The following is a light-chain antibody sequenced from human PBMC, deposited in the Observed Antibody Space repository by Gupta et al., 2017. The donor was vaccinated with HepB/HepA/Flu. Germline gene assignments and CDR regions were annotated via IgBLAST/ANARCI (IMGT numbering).Light chain of an antibody. CDR1: EDIVHPNGNNH. V-gene: IGKV2-28*01. Sequence: DIVMTQTPLALTVSPGEPASISCRSSEDIVHPNGNNHLEWYVHKAGQSPQLLIYIIIKRASGLPDRFSGRGSGTDFTLKISIMEAAAVGVYYSMQSLRTPVTLGPGTRLEI. CDR2: III. CDR3: MQSLRTPVT. J-gene: IGKJ5*01.